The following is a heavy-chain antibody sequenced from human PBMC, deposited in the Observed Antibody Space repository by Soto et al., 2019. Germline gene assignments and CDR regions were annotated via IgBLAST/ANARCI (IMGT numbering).Heavy chain of an antibody. CDR3: ARLQVVVVVGTNWFDP. Sequence: SETLSLTCSVSGGSISSYYWSWIRQPPGKGLEWIGSIYYSGSTYYNPSLKSRVTISVDTSKNQFSLKLSSVTAADTAVYYCARLQVVVVVGTNWFDPWGQGTLVTVSS. CDR1: GGSISSYY. CDR2: IYYSGST. J-gene: IGHJ5*02. D-gene: IGHD2-15*01. V-gene: IGHV4-59*05.